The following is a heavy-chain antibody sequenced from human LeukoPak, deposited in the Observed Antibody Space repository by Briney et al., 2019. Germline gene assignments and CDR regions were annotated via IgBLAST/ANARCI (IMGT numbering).Heavy chain of an antibody. V-gene: IGHV4-34*01. CDR2: INHSGST. CDR3: ARAMSIAARLQTIFDY. CDR1: GGSFSGYY. Sequence: PSETLSLTCAVYGGSFSGYYWSWIRQPPGKGLEWIGEINHSGSTNYKPSLKSRVTISVDTSKHQFSLNLTSVTAADTAVYYCARAMSIAARLQTIFDYWGQGTLVTVSS. D-gene: IGHD6-6*01. J-gene: IGHJ4*02.